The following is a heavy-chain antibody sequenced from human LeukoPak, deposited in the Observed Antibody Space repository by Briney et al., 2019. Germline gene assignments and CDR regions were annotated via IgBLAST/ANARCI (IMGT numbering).Heavy chain of an antibody. Sequence: GSLRLSCAASGFTFSSYGMHWVRQAPGKGLEWVAVISYDGSNKYYADSVKGRFTISRDNSKNTLYLQMNSLRAEDTAVYYCAKFLVARYYYYGMAAGGKGPTVTVSS. CDR1: GFTFSSYG. D-gene: IGHD5-12*01. V-gene: IGHV3-30*18. CDR2: ISYDGSNK. CDR3: AKFLVARYYYYGMAA. J-gene: IGHJ6*04.